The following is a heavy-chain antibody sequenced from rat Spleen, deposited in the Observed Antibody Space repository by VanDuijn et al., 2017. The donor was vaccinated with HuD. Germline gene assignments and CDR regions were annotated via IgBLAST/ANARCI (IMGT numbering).Heavy chain of an antibody. V-gene: IGHV5-25*01. D-gene: IGHD5-1*01. Sequence: EVHLVESGGGLVQPGRSMKLSCAASGFTFSDYYMAWVRQAPTKGLEWVASISPSGNYTNYRDSVKGRFTISRDKAKTTLYLKLDSLRSEDTATYYCATTPGRPFAYWGQGTLVTVSS. CDR3: ATTPGRPFAY. CDR1: GFTFSDYY. J-gene: IGHJ3*01. CDR2: ISPSGNYT.